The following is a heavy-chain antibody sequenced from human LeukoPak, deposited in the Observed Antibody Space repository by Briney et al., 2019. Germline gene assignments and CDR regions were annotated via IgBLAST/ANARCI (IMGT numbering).Heavy chain of an antibody. CDR1: GGTFSSYA. V-gene: IGHV1-69*13. CDR3: ARDGTGQDAFDI. J-gene: IGHJ3*02. Sequence: ASVKVPCKASGGTFSSYAISWVRQAPGQGLERMGGIIPIFGTANYAQKFQGRVTITADESTSTAYMELSSLRSEDTAVYYCARDGTGQDAFDIWGQGTMVTVSS. D-gene: IGHD1-14*01. CDR2: IIPIFGTA.